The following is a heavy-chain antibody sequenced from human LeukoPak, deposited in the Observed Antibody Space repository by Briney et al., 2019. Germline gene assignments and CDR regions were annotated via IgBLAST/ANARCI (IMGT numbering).Heavy chain of an antibody. CDR2: INAGNGNT. Sequence: ASVKVSCKASGYTFTSYAMHWVRQAPGQRLEWMGWINAGNGNTKYSQEFQGRVTITADKSTSTAYMELSSLRSEDTAVYYCASETEARRYCSGGSCPFDYWGQGTLVTVSS. V-gene: IGHV1-3*03. J-gene: IGHJ4*02. CDR3: ASETEARRYCSGGSCPFDY. D-gene: IGHD2-15*01. CDR1: GYTFTSYA.